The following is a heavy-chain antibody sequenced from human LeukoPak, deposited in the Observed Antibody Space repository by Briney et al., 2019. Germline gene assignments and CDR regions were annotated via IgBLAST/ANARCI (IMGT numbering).Heavy chain of an antibody. V-gene: IGHV4-59*01. Sequence: SETLSLTCTVSGGSISTFYWSWIRQAPGKGLEYIGYIYYSGSTNYNPSLESRVTLSVDTSQNQFSLILSSVTAADTAVYYCARGLTSYDFESWGQGTLVTVSS. J-gene: IGHJ4*02. CDR1: GGSISTFY. CDR3: ARGLTSYDFES. D-gene: IGHD1-26*01. CDR2: IYYSGST.